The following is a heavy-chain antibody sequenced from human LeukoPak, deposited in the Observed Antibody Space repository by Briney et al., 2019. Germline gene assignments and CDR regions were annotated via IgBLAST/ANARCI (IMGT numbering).Heavy chain of an antibody. CDR3: ARTTISRTAGGAFDI. CDR2: IYTSGST. CDR1: GGSISSYY. D-gene: IGHD4-23*01. V-gene: IGHV4-4*08. Sequence: SETLSLTCTVSGGSISSYYWSWIRQPPGKGLEWIGRIYTSGSTNYNPSLKSRVTISVDTSKTQFSLKLTSVTAAGTAIYYCARTTISRTAGGAFDIWGQGTMVIVSS. J-gene: IGHJ3*02.